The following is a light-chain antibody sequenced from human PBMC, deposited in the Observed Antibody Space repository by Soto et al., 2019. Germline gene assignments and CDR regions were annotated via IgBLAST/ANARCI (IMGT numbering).Light chain of an antibody. Sequence: EIVMTQSPATLSVSPGERAPLSSRASQSVSSNLAWYQQKHGQAPRLLIYGASTRATGIPARFSGSGSGTEFTLTISSLQSEDFAVDYCQQYNNWPLTFGQGTRLGD. CDR1: QSVSSN. V-gene: IGKV3-15*01. CDR3: QQYNNWPLT. J-gene: IGKJ5*01. CDR2: GAS.